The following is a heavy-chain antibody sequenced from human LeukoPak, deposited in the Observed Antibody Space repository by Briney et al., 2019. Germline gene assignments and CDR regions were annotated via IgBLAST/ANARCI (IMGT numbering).Heavy chain of an antibody. CDR2: MSYDGTNK. J-gene: IGHJ4*02. Sequence: PGRSLRLSCAASGFTFSSYGMNWVRQAPGKGLEWVAVMSYDGTNKFYADSVKGRFTISRDNSKNTVYLQMNSLRVEDTAVYYCARHPNSNWDYWGQGTLVTVSS. CDR1: GFTFSSYG. D-gene: IGHD6-13*01. V-gene: IGHV3-30*03. CDR3: ARHPNSNWDY.